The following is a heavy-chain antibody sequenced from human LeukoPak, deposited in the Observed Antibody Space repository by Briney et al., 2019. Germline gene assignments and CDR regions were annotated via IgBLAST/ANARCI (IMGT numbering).Heavy chain of an antibody. CDR3: VRDRGGSGRYYFDY. V-gene: IGHV3-64*01. D-gene: IGHD6-19*01. CDR1: GFTFSIYA. J-gene: IGHJ4*02. Sequence: GGSLRLSCAASGFTFSIYAMHWVRQAPGKGLEHVSGISYNGSQTYYGNSVKDRFTISRDNAKNTVYLQMASLRVDDMAVYYCVRDRGGSGRYYFDYWGQGTLVTVSS. CDR2: ISYNGSQT.